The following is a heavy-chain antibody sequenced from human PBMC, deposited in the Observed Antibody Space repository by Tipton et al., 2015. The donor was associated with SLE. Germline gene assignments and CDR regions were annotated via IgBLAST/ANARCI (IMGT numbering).Heavy chain of an antibody. J-gene: IGHJ4*02. V-gene: IGHV3-23*01. CDR1: GLTFSSYS. Sequence: SLRLSCAASGLTFSSYSMSWVRQTPGKGLAWVSAIGAKDGSTHYADSVKGRFTISRDNSKNTLYLQMNSLRAEDTAVYYCAKCGQQLVFGYWGQGTMVTVSS. D-gene: IGHD6-13*01. CDR3: AKCGQQLVFGY. CDR2: IGAKDGST.